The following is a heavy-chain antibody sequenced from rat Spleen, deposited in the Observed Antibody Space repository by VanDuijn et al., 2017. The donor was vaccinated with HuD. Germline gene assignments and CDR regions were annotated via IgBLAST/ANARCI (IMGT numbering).Heavy chain of an antibody. CDR2: INSDGGST. J-gene: IGHJ4*01. D-gene: IGHD1-11*01. Sequence: EVQLVESGGGLVQPGRSLKLSCAASGFTFSDYYMAWIRQAPGKGLEWVSSINSDGGSTYYPDSVKGRFTISRDNAENTVYLQMDSLTSEDTATYYCAKEANYGGLMDAWGQGASVTVSS. V-gene: IGHV5-58*01. CDR3: AKEANYGGLMDA. CDR1: GFTFSDYY.